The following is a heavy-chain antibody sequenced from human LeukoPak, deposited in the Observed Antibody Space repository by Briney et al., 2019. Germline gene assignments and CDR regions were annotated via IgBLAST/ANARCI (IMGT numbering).Heavy chain of an antibody. CDR3: ARATYYYDSSGYYLEN. J-gene: IGHJ4*02. Sequence: GGSLRLSCAASGFTVSSNYMSWVRQAPGKGLEWVSVIYSGGNTYYADSVKGRFTISRDNSKNTLYLQMNSLRAEDTAVYYCARATYYYDSSGYYLENWGQGTLVTVSS. D-gene: IGHD3-22*01. CDR2: IYSGGNT. CDR1: GFTVSSNY. V-gene: IGHV3-53*01.